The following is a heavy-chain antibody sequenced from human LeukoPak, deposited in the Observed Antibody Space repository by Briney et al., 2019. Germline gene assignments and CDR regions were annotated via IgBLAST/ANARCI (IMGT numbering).Heavy chain of an antibody. D-gene: IGHD2-2*01. Sequence: ASVKVSCKASGYTFTSYDINWVRQATGQGLEWMGWMNPNSGNTGYAQKFQGRVTMTRNTSISTAYMELSSLRSEDTAVYYCARVRVPAANGGFYYYGMDVWGQGTTVTVSS. V-gene: IGHV1-8*01. CDR1: GYTFTSYD. CDR3: ARVRVPAANGGFYYYGMDV. CDR2: MNPNSGNT. J-gene: IGHJ6*02.